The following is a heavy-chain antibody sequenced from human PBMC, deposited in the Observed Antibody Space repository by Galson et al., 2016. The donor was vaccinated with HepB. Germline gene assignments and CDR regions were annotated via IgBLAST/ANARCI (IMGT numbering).Heavy chain of an antibody. V-gene: IGHV3-21*01. J-gene: IGHJ4*02. D-gene: IGHD6-19*01. Sequence: SLRLSCAASGFTFSSYTMNWVRQAPGKGLEWVSSISSSGRDIYYGDFVKGRFNISRDDAKNSMYLQMNSLRSEDTAVYYCVRDSEWLGSPDYWGQGTRVTVSS. CDR1: GFTFSSYT. CDR2: ISSSGRDI. CDR3: VRDSEWLGSPDY.